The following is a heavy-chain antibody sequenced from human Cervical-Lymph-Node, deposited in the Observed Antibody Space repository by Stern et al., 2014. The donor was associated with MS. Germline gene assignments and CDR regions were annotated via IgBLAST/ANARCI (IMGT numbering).Heavy chain of an antibody. Sequence: EVQLVESGGDLVKPGGSLRLSCAASGFTFSTYTMNWLRQVPGKGLEWVSAISGNGDKTYYVDSVKGRFTISRDNSKNTVYLQMNSLRAEDTAVYYCAKVFIVVVPTAGDWGFDYWGRGTLVTVSS. V-gene: IGHV3-23*04. CDR3: AKVFIVVVPTAGDWGFDY. D-gene: IGHD2-2*01. CDR2: ISGNGDKT. CDR1: GFTFSTYT. J-gene: IGHJ4*02.